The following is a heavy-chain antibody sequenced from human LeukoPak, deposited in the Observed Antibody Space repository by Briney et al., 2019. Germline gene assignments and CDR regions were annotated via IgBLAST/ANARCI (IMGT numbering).Heavy chain of an antibody. D-gene: IGHD3-3*01. J-gene: IGHJ6*02. CDR2: IYHSGST. CDR1: GGSISSGGYS. Sequence: SQTLSLTCAVSGGSISSGGYSWSWIRRPPGKGLEWIGYIYHSGSTYYNPSLKSRVTISVDRSKNQFSLKLSSVTAADTAVYYYASTTPYDSPYYYYGMDVWGQGTTVTVSS. V-gene: IGHV4-30-2*01. CDR3: ASTTPYDSPYYYYGMDV.